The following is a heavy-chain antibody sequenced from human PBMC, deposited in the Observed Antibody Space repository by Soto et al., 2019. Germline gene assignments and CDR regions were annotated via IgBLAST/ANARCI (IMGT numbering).Heavy chain of an antibody. D-gene: IGHD6-19*01. V-gene: IGHV4-59*01. Sequence: SETLSLTCTVSGGSISSYYWSWIRQPPGKGLEWIGYIYYSGSTNYNPSLKSRVTISVDTSKNQFSLKLSSVTAADTAVYYCARGGDIAVAGYDAFDIWGQGTMVTVSS. CDR2: IYYSGST. CDR3: ARGGDIAVAGYDAFDI. J-gene: IGHJ3*02. CDR1: GGSISSYY.